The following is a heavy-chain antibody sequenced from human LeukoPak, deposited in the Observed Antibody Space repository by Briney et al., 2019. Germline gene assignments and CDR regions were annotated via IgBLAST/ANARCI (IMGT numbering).Heavy chain of an antibody. J-gene: IGHJ6*03. CDR3: ARDAYNYYQYYYMDG. D-gene: IGHD2-2*02. Sequence: SVKVSCKASGGTSSSYPIYWVRQAPGQGLDWLGRIIPVFGTTNYTKELQDRITITTDESTTTAYMELSSLRSEDTAIYYSARDAYNYYQYYYMDGWGKGTTVSVSS. CDR2: IIPVFGTT. V-gene: IGHV1-69*05. CDR1: GGTSSSYP.